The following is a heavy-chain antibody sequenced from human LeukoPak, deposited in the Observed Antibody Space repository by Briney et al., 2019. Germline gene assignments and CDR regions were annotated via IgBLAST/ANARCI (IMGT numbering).Heavy chain of an antibody. J-gene: IGHJ4*02. D-gene: IGHD2-21*02. CDR1: GYTFTSYY. V-gene: IGHV1-46*01. Sequence: ASAKVSCKASGYTFTSYYMHWVRQAPEQGIEWMGIINPSGGSTSYAQKFQGRVTMTRDTSTSTVYMEPSSLRSEDTAVYYCARVDLTDYFDYWGQGTLVTVSS. CDR3: ARVDLTDYFDY. CDR2: INPSGGST.